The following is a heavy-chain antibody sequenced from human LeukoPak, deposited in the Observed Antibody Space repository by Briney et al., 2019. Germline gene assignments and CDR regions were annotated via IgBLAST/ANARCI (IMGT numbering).Heavy chain of an antibody. D-gene: IGHD6-13*01. CDR1: GFTFSSHG. Sequence: GETLRLSCAASGFTFSSHGMNWVRQAPGKGLEWVSGITGSGANAYYADSVKGRFTISRDNSRNTLYLQMNSLRAEDTAVYYCAKDYSSSWYYFDYWGQGTLVTVSS. CDR2: ITGSGANA. V-gene: IGHV3-23*01. CDR3: AKDYSSSWYYFDY. J-gene: IGHJ4*02.